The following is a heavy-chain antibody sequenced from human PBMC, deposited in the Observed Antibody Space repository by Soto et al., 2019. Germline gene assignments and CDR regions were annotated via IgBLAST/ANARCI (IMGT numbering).Heavy chain of an antibody. V-gene: IGHV3-23*01. CDR1: GFTFSSYA. Sequence: EVQLLESGGGLVQPGGSLRLSCTASGFTFSSYAMSWVRQAPGKGLEWVSAISGSGGSTYCADSVKGRFTISRHNSRNPQYLQRNSLRVGDTAVYYCVKDLYIAALGGVAYWGRGTLVTVSS. J-gene: IGHJ4*02. CDR3: VKDLYIAALGGVAY. CDR2: ISGSGGST. D-gene: IGHD6-13*01.